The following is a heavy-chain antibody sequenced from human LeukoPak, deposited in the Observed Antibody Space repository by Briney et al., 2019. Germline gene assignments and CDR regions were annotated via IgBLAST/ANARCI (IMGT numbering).Heavy chain of an antibody. J-gene: IGHJ3*01. Sequence: GGSLRPSCAASGFMFSRYTMNWVRQAPGKGLDWVSSISTSTSSSNIYYADSVKGRFTISRDDAKNSVYLQMNAQRPEDTAMYYCAREIDCSSASCYDPAGPYAFDVWGQGTMVIVSS. CDR1: GFMFSRYT. CDR3: AREIDCSSASCYDPAGPYAFDV. D-gene: IGHD2-2*01. CDR2: ISTSTSSSNI. V-gene: IGHV3-21*01.